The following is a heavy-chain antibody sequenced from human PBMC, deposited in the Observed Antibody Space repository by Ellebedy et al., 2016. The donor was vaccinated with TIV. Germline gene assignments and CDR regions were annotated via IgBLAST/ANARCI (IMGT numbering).Heavy chain of an antibody. D-gene: IGHD3-3*02. V-gene: IGHV4-34*01. CDR2: MHHSGST. Sequence: MPSATLSLTCAVYGDSFSGYYWSWIRQPPGKGLEWIGEMHHSGSTNYIPSLKGRVTMSVDTSKNQFSLKINSLTAADTAVYYCARESDSHFYFDYWGQGTLVTVSS. CDR1: GDSFSGYY. CDR3: ARESDSHFYFDY. J-gene: IGHJ4*02.